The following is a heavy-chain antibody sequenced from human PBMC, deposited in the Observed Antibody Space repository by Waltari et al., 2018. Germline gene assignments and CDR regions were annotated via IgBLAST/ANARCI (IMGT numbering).Heavy chain of an antibody. V-gene: IGHV3-23*01. CDR2: ITCSGGTT. CDR1: GFTFSLFA. Sequence: EVQLLESGGDLVQPGGSLRLSCTVSGFTFSLFAMSWVRQAPGKGPAWVSAITCSGGTTYYADSVKGRFTISRDNSKNTVYLQMNNLRAEDTAVYYCAKDRKGGNPNDAFDIWGQGTMVTVSS. D-gene: IGHD2-15*01. J-gene: IGHJ3*02. CDR3: AKDRKGGNPNDAFDI.